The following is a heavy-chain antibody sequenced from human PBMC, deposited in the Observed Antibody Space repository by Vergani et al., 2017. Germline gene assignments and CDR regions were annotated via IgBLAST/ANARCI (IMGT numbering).Heavy chain of an antibody. CDR2: IYYSGST. V-gene: IGHV4-39*07. CDR1: GGSISSSSYY. D-gene: IGHD3-3*01. CDR3: ARGGTEYDFWSGYWYFDL. Sequence: QLQLQESGPGLVKPSETLSLTCTVSGGSISSSSYYWGWIRQPPGKGLEWIGSIYYSGSTYYNPSLKSRVTISVDTSKNQFSLKLSSVTAADTAVYYCARGGTEYDFWSGYWYFDLWGRGTLVTVSS. J-gene: IGHJ2*01.